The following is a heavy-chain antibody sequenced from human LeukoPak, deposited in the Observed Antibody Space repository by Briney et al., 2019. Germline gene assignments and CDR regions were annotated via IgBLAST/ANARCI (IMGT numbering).Heavy chain of an antibody. J-gene: IGHJ6*02. Sequence: SETLSLTCAVYGGSFSGYYWSWIRQPPGKGLEWIGEINHSGSTNYNSSLKSRVTISVDTSKNQFSLKLSSVTAADTAVYYCASMLGVAAAGTGHYYYGMDVWGQGTTVTVSS. D-gene: IGHD6-13*01. V-gene: IGHV4-34*01. CDR2: INHSGST. CDR3: ASMLGVAAAGTGHYYYGMDV. CDR1: GGSFSGYY.